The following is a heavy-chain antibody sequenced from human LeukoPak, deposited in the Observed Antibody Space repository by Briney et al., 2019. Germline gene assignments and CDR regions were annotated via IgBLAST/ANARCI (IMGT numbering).Heavy chain of an antibody. D-gene: IGHD2-15*01. J-gene: IGHJ5*02. CDR1: RFTFDDYA. V-gene: IGHV3-9*01. Sequence: PGRSLRLSCAASRFTFDDYAMHWVRQAPGKGLEWVSGISWNSGSIGYADSVKGRFTISRDNAKNSLYLQMNSLRAEDTALYYCAKSYCSGGSCYSIFGSWGQGTLVTVSS. CDR3: AKSYCSGGSCYSIFGS. CDR2: ISWNSGSI.